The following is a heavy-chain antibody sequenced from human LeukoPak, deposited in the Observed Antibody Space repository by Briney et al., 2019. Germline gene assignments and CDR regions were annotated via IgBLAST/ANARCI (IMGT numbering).Heavy chain of an antibody. D-gene: IGHD2/OR15-2a*01. CDR1: GYTFTGYY. CDR2: INPSGGST. V-gene: IGHV1-46*01. CDR3: AREWAGIFGSS. Sequence: GASVKVSCKASGYTFTGYYMHWVRRAPGQGLEWMGIINPSGGSTSYAQKFQGRVTMTRDTSTSTVYMKLSSLRSEDTAMYYCAREWAGIFGSSWGQGTLVTVSS. J-gene: IGHJ5*02.